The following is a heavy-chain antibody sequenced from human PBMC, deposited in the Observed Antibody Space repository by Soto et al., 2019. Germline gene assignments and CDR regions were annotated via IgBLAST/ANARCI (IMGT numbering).Heavy chain of an antibody. D-gene: IGHD3-22*01. CDR1: GYTFTGYY. CDR3: ARETANYYDSSGYPTFDY. CDR2: INPNSGGT. J-gene: IGHJ4*02. Sequence: QVPLVQSGAEVKKPGASVKVSCMASGYTFTGYYMHWVRQAPGQGLEWMGWINPNSGGTNYAQKFQGWVTMTRDTSISIAYMELTRLRSDDTAVYYCARETANYYDSSGYPTFDYWGQGTLVTVSS. V-gene: IGHV1-2*04.